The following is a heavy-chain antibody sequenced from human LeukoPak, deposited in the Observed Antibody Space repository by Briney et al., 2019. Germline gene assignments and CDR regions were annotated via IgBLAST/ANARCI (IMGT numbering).Heavy chain of an antibody. CDR2: FDPEDGET. D-gene: IGHD7-27*01. Sequence: ASVKVSCTVSGYTLTELSMHWVRQAPGKGLEWMGGFDPEDGETIYAQKFQGRVTMTEDTSTDTAYMELSSLRSEDTAVYYCARDPGGTWGFDYWGQGALVTVSS. V-gene: IGHV1-24*01. CDR1: GYTLTELS. J-gene: IGHJ4*02. CDR3: ARDPGGTWGFDY.